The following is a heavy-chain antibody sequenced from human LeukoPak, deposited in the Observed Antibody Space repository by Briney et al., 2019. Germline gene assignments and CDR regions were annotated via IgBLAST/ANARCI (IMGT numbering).Heavy chain of an antibody. CDR2: ISHRGGST. CDR1: GFTFSSYA. V-gene: IGHV3-23*01. CDR3: AKDRKADCGGDCYRLEY. D-gene: IGHD2-21*01. J-gene: IGHJ4*02. Sequence: GGSLRLSCAASGFTFSSYAMTWVRQAPGRGLEWVSSISHRGGSTYYADSVKGRFIISRDNSKNTLYLQMNSLRAEDTALYYCAKDRKADCGGDCYRLEYWGQGTLAAVSS.